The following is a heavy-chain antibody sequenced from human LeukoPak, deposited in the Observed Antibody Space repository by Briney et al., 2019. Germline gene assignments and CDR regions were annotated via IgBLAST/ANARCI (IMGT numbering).Heavy chain of an antibody. Sequence: ASVKVSCKASGYTFTGSGWYLYWLRQAPGQGLECVGWLHPNNGATLYAQKFQGRVAMTTDTSISTAYMELSRLRPDDTAMYYCARDGPAQMVDFDYWGQGTLVTVSS. V-gene: IGHV1-2*02. J-gene: IGHJ4*02. CDR2: LHPNNGAT. CDR1: GYTFTGSGWY. CDR3: ARDGPAQMVDFDY. D-gene: IGHD3-10*01.